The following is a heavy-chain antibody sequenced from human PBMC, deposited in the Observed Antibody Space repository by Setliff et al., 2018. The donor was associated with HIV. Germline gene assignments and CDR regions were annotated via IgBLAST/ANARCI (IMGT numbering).Heavy chain of an antibody. V-gene: IGHV4-61*09. CDR1: GGSISSGGHY. D-gene: IGHD6-6*01. Sequence: SETLSLTCTVSGGSISSGGHYWNWIRQPAGRGLEWIGHVYTSGSASYNPPLKSRVTISIDTSKNQFSLQLSSVTAADTAVYYCARVSYTGSSYIDYWGQGTPVTVSS. CDR2: VYTSGSA. CDR3: ARVSYTGSSYIDY. J-gene: IGHJ4*02.